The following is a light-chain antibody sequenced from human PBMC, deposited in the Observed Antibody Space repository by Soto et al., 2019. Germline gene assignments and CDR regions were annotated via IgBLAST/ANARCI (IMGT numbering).Light chain of an antibody. Sequence: EIVLTQSPGTLALSTGERATLSCRASQSVNSRLAWYQHKPGQAPRLLISGASNRASGIPARFSAWGSGTDFTLTISSLAPEDFAVYYCQQRSSWPPTFGQGTKVDIK. CDR2: GAS. CDR3: QQRSSWPPT. J-gene: IGKJ1*01. CDR1: QSVNSR. V-gene: IGKV3-11*01.